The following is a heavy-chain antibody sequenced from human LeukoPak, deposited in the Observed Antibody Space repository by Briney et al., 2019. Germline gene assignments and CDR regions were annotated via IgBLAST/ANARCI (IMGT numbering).Heavy chain of an antibody. J-gene: IGHJ5*02. CDR3: AKETQGVAAAA. V-gene: IGHV3-21*04. CDR1: GFTFSSYS. Sequence: GGSLRLSCAASGFTFSSYSMNWVRQAPGKGVEWVSSISSSSSYIYYADSVKGRFTISRDNAKNSLYLQMNSLRAEDTAVYYCAKETQGVAAAAWGQGTLVTVSS. D-gene: IGHD6-13*01. CDR2: ISSSSSYI.